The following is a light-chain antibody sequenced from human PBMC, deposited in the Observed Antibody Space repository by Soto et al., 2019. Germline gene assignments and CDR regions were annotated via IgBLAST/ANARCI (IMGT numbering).Light chain of an antibody. CDR3: QQYANSPPT. V-gene: IGKV3-20*01. Sequence: EIVLTQSPGTLSLSPGARATLSCRPSQSVSSRYLAWYQQKPGQAPRLLIYGASSRATGIPDRFSGSGSGTDFTLTISRLEPEDFAVYYCQQYANSPPTFGQGTKVEIK. J-gene: IGKJ1*01. CDR1: QSVSSRY. CDR2: GAS.